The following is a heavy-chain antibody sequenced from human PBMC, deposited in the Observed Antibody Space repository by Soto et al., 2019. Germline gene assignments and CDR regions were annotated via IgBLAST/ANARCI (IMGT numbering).Heavy chain of an antibody. CDR3: ARVPAVAHAGGWYYYGMDV. D-gene: IGHD6-19*01. Sequence: SGTLSLTCTVSGGSISSYYWSWIRQPPWKGLEWIGYIYYSGSTNYTPSLKSRVTISVDTSKNPFSLKLSSMTAADTAVYYCARVPAVAHAGGWYYYGMDVWGQGTTVTVSS. CDR1: GGSISSYY. J-gene: IGHJ6*02. V-gene: IGHV4-59*01. CDR2: IYYSGST.